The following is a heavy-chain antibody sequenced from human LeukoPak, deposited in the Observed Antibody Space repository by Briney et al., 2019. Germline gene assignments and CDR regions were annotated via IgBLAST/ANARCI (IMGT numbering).Heavy chain of an antibody. CDR3: ARHIAVAGTMPPTIDY. D-gene: IGHD6-19*01. Sequence: GESLKISCKGSGSSFTSYWIGWVRQMPGKGLEWMGIIYPGDSDTRNSPSFQGQLTISADKSISTAYLQWSSLKASDTAMYYCARHIAVAGTMPPTIDYWGQGTLVTVSS. V-gene: IGHV5-51*01. CDR2: IYPGDSDT. CDR1: GSSFTSYW. J-gene: IGHJ4*02.